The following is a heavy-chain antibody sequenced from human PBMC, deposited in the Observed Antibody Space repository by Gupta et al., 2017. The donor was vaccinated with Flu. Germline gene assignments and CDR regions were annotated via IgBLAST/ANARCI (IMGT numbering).Heavy chain of an antibody. CDR3: AKDGPWTASCPYYCYYMDV. J-gene: IGHJ6*03. Sequence: QMQLVESGGGVVQFATSLRLSCAASGFTFSSCGMPWVRQAPGKGLEWVADIASDGSHKDYADSVRGRFTISRDNSKNTLSLEMDSLRVEDTAVYYCAKDGPWTASCPYYCYYMDVWGKGTTVTVSS. D-gene: IGHD2-2*01. CDR1: GFTFSSCG. CDR2: IASDGSHK. V-gene: IGHV3-30*18.